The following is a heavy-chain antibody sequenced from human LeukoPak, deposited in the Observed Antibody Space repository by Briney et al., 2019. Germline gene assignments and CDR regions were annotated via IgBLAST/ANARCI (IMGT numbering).Heavy chain of an antibody. CDR1: GGTFNSYT. CDR2: IIPILGIP. Sequence: SVKVSCKASGGTFNSYTINWVRQAPGQGLEWMGKIIPILGIPNYAQKFQGRVTITADKSTSTAYMELSSLRSEDTAAYYCARGGGSLDYWGQGTLVTVSS. J-gene: IGHJ4*02. D-gene: IGHD1-26*01. V-gene: IGHV1-69*02. CDR3: ARGGGSLDY.